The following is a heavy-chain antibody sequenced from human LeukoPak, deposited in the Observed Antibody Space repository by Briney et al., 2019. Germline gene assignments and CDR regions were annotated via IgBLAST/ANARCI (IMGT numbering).Heavy chain of an antibody. D-gene: IGHD2-2*01. CDR3: AKRYCSSTSCYTDGFDI. CDR2: ISGSGGST. CDR1: GFTFSSYA. J-gene: IGHJ3*02. V-gene: IGHV3-23*01. Sequence: GGSLRLSCAASGFTFSSYAMSWVRQAPGKGLEWVSAISGSGGSTYYADSVKGRFTISRDNSKNTLYLQTNSLRAEDTAVYYCAKRYCSSTSCYTDGFDIWGQGTMVTVSS.